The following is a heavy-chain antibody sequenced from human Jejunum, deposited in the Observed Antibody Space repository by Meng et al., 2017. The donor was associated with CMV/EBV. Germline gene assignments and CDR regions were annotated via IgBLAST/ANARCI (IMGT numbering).Heavy chain of an antibody. D-gene: IGHD3-3*01. CDR3: ARVFGPRYFDY. CDR2: IYYSGST. CDR1: GGSNNNYS. Sequence: TGPGGSNNNYSRTRSREPRGKGVEWIGYIYYSGSTNCNPSLKSRVTISLDTSKNKFSLKLNSVTAADTAVYYCARVFGPRYFDYWGQGTLVTV. J-gene: IGHJ4*03. V-gene: IGHV4-59*01.